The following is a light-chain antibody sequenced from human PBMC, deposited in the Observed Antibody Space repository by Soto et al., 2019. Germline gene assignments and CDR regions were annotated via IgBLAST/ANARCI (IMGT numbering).Light chain of an antibody. J-gene: IGLJ1*01. CDR1: SSDIGNYNF. CDR3: CSFAGRDTVYV. Sequence: QSVLTQPGSVSGSPGQSITISCTGSSSDIGNYNFVSWYQQHPGEAPKLIISDVNKRPSGVSNRFSGSKSGNTASLTISGLQAEDEADYYCCSFAGRDTVYVFGTGTQLTVL. V-gene: IGLV2-23*02. CDR2: DVN.